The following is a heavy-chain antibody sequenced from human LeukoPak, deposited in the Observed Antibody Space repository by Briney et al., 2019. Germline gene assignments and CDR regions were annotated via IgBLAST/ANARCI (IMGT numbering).Heavy chain of an antibody. CDR1: GGSISSSGYY. CDR3: ARHEYSGSYYGLSWFDP. Sequence: PSETLSLTCTVAGGSISSSGYYSGWIREPPGKGLEWIASIYYSGSTYYNPSLKSRVTISVDTSKNQLSLKLSSLTAADTAVYYCARHEYSGSYYGLSWFDPWGQGTLVTVSS. D-gene: IGHD1-26*01. J-gene: IGHJ5*02. V-gene: IGHV4-39*01. CDR2: IYYSGST.